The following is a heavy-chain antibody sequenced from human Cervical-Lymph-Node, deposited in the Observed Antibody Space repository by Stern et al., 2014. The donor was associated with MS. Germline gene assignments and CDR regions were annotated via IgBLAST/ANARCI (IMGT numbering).Heavy chain of an antibody. V-gene: IGHV3-30*03. J-gene: IGHJ4*02. CDR1: GFAFASYD. Sequence: QVQLVESGGGLVQPGGSLRLSCATSGFAFASYDLPWVRQAPGKGLEWVAFISNDGSNKYYADSLKDRFIVSRDYSKKTLNLQINSLRREDTAVYYCALPGHFYTNAPDYWGQGTLVTVSS. D-gene: IGHD2-8*01. CDR2: ISNDGSNK. CDR3: ALPGHFYTNAPDY.